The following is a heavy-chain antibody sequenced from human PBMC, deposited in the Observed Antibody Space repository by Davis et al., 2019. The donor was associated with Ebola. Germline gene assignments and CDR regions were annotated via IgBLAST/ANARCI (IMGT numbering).Heavy chain of an antibody. D-gene: IGHD2-15*01. Sequence: GESLKISCKGSGYSFTSYWIGWVRQMPGKGLEWMGIIYPGDSDTRYSPSFQGQVTISADKSISTAYLQWSSLKASDTAMYYCARHCSGGSCYPARYYYYYGMDVWGQGTTVTVSS. V-gene: IGHV5-51*01. CDR3: ARHCSGGSCYPARYYYYYGMDV. CDR1: GYSFTSYW. CDR2: IYPGDSDT. J-gene: IGHJ6*02.